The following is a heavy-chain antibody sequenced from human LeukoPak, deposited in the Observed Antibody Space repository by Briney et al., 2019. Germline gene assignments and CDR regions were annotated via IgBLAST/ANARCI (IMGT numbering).Heavy chain of an antibody. CDR2: IYTSGST. V-gene: IGHV4-4*07. CDR3: ARDYYGSGSSYTHLFDY. CDR1: GGSISSYY. J-gene: IGHJ4*02. D-gene: IGHD3-10*01. Sequence: SETLSLTCTVSGGSISSYYWSWIRQPAGKGLEWIGRIYTSGSTNYNPSLKSRVTMSVDTSKNQFSLKLSSVTAADTAVYYCARDYYGSGSSYTHLFDYWGQGTLVTVSS.